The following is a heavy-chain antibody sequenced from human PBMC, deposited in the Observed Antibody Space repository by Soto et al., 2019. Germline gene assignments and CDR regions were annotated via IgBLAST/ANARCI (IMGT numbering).Heavy chain of an antibody. CDR3: APLYWAASGIRYYFDY. CDR2: IYWDDDK. V-gene: IGHV2-5*02. CDR1: GFSFTTDGMG. J-gene: IGHJ4*02. Sequence: QITLNESGPTLVKPTQTLTLTCTFSGFSFTTDGMGVGWIRQPPGKALEWLALIYWDDDKRYSPSLKSRLTITKDASRNQGVLTLTNMDPADTATYYCAPLYWAASGIRYYFDYWGQGTLVTVSS. D-gene: IGHD2-21*02.